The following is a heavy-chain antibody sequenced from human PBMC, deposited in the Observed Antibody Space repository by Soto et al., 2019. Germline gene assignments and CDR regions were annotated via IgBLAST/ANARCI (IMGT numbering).Heavy chain of an antibody. CDR3: SNNQGVELAPPATLDYSDP. CDR2: NRGSGFKQ. CDR1: GFLFENFG. J-gene: IGHJ5*02. Sequence: GGSLRLSRATRGFLFENFGLGRVRPAPGKGLEWISSNRGSGFKQYYADSVKGRFPISRDNSKSTVYLELKNLSAEDTAVYHFSNNQGVELAPPATLDYSDPLG. D-gene: IGHD2-15*01. V-gene: IGHV3-23*01.